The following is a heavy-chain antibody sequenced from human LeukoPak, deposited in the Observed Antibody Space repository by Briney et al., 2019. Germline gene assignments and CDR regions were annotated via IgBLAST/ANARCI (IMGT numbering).Heavy chain of an antibody. Sequence: PGGSLRLSCAASGFTFSTYDITWVRQAPGDGLEWVSTINDRGRSTHYADSVKGRFTISRDNSKNTLYLQMDSLRAEDTAVYYCVRDTGRSYAEAFDIWGQGTMVTVSS. D-gene: IGHD1-26*01. J-gene: IGHJ3*02. CDR1: GFTFSTYD. CDR2: INDRGRST. V-gene: IGHV3-23*01. CDR3: VRDTGRSYAEAFDI.